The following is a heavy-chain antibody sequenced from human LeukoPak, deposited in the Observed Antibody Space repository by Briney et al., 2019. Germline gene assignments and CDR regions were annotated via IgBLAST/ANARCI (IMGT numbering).Heavy chain of an antibody. Sequence: SVKVSCKASGGTFSSFAISWVRQAPGQGLEWMGGIIPIFGTANYAQKFQGRVTITTDESTSTAYMELSSLRSEDTAVYYCARDGYSYGQNDNWFDPWGQGTLVTVSS. J-gene: IGHJ5*02. V-gene: IGHV1-69*05. CDR2: IIPIFGTA. CDR1: GGTFSSFA. D-gene: IGHD5-18*01. CDR3: ARDGYSYGQNDNWFDP.